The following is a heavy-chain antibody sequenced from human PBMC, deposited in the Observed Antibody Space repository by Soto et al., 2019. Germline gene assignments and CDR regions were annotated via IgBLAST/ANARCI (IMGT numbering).Heavy chain of an antibody. V-gene: IGHV4-31*02. CDR1: GDSMSTGGYY. CDR2: ISTTGTT. Sequence: QVQLQESGPGLVKPSQTLSLICTVSGDSMSTGGYYWTWIRQHPGKGLEWIGHISTTGTTYYSPSLKSQVTMSIDKSSNRFSLNLSSVTAADTAVYYCSRGRGSTPLRDWGPGALVTVSS. CDR3: SRGRGSTPLRD. J-gene: IGHJ4*02. D-gene: IGHD6-13*01.